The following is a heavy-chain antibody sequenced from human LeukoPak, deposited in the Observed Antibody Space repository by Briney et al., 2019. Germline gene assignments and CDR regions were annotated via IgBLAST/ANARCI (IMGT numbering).Heavy chain of an antibody. CDR1: GYTFSGYY. J-gene: IGHJ4*02. D-gene: IGHD3-16*01. CDR3: ASGSLASYFDH. V-gene: IGHV1-2*02. CDR2: INPNSGGT. Sequence: GDSVKVSCKASGYTFSGYYMHWVRQAPGQGLEWMGWINPNSGGTKYVQKFQGRVTMTRDTSISTAYMELSGLRSDDTAVYYCASGSLASYFDHWGQGTLVTVSS.